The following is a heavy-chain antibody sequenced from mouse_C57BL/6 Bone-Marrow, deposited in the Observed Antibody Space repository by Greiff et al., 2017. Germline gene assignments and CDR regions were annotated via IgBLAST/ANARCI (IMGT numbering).Heavy chain of an antibody. J-gene: IGHJ2*01. D-gene: IGHD2-4*01. Sequence: QVQLQQSGAELVKPGASVKISCKASGYAFSSYWMNWVKQRPGKGLAWIGQIYPGDGDTNYNGKFKGKATLTAAKSSSTAYMQLSSLTSEDSAVYFCARLALYDYDVGYWGQGTTLTVSS. CDR3: ARLALYDYDVGY. CDR1: GYAFSSYW. V-gene: IGHV1-80*01. CDR2: IYPGDGDT.